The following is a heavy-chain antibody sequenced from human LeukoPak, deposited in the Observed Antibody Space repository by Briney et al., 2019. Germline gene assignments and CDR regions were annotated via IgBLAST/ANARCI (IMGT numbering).Heavy chain of an antibody. J-gene: IGHJ4*02. D-gene: IGHD1-26*01. V-gene: IGHV3-23*01. Sequence: PGGSLRLSCAASGFTFSSYAMTWVRQAPGKGLEWVSAITRSGTNTFYRDSVKGRFTVSRDNSKNTIFLQMNTLRADDTAVYFCATDPATVGVTTRDYWGRGTPVTVSS. CDR1: GFTFSSYA. CDR3: ATDPATVGVTTRDY. CDR2: ITRSGTNT.